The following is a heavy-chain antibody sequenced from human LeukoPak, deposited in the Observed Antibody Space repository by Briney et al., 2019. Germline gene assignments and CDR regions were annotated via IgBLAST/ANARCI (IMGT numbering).Heavy chain of an antibody. V-gene: IGHV4-39*07. J-gene: IGHJ4*02. D-gene: IGHD1-1*01. CDR1: GGSISSNSYY. Sequence: PSETLSLTCTVSGGSISSNSYYWGWIRQPPGKGLEWIGSIYYSGSTYYNPSLKSRVTISVDTSKNQFSLKLSSVTAADTAVYYCATSWKNDYWGQGTLVTVSS. CDR3: ATSWKNDY. CDR2: IYYSGST.